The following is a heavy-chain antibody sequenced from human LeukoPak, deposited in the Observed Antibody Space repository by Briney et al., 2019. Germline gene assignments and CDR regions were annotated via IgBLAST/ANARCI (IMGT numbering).Heavy chain of an antibody. CDR2: MNPSSGNT. D-gene: IGHD3-3*01. Sequence: ASVKVSCKASGYTFTSYDINWVRQATGQGLEWLGWMNPSSGNTGYAQKFQGRVTMTRDTSISTAYMELSRLRSDDTAVYYCARSTYYDFWSGYYDDAFDIWGQGTMVTVSS. CDR1: GYTFTSYD. V-gene: IGHV1-8*01. J-gene: IGHJ3*02. CDR3: ARSTYYDFWSGYYDDAFDI.